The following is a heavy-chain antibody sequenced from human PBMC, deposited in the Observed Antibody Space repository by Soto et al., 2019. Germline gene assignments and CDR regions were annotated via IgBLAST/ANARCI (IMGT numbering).Heavy chain of an antibody. D-gene: IGHD6-19*01. CDR2: IKQDGSEK. J-gene: IGHJ4*02. Sequence: EVQLVESGGGLVQPGGSLRLSCAASGFTFSSYWMSWVRQAPGKGLEWVANIKQDGSEKYYVDSVKGRFTISRDNAKNSLYLQMNSLRAEDTAVYYCARALGEQWLEEGYWGQGTLVTVSS. CDR1: GFTFSSYW. CDR3: ARALGEQWLEEGY. V-gene: IGHV3-7*05.